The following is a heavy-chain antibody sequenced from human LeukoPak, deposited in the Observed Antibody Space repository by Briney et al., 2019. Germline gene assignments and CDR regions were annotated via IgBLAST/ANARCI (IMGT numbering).Heavy chain of an antibody. Sequence: RSSETLSLTCTVSGGSITTYYWSWIRQPPGKGLEWIGYVYYSRSTMYNPSLKSRVTISIDTSKNQLSLKVNSVTAADTAVYYCARDRVTIFGVANFDYWGQGTLVTVSS. J-gene: IGHJ4*02. D-gene: IGHD3-3*01. CDR3: ARDRVTIFGVANFDY. V-gene: IGHV4-59*12. CDR2: VYYSRST. CDR1: GGSITTYY.